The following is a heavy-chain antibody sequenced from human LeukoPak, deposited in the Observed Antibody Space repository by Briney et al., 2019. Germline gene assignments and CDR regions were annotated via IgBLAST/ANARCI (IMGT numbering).Heavy chain of an antibody. CDR2: IKEDGSEK. V-gene: IGHV3-7*02. J-gene: IGHJ5*02. D-gene: IGHD6-6*01. CDR3: ARARSIAARPNWFDP. Sequence: PGGSLRLSCAASGFTFSRYWMSWVRQAPGKGLEWVANIKEDGSEKYYVDSVKGRFTISRDNAKNSLYLQMNSLRAEDTAVYYCARARSIAARPNWFDPWGQGTLVTVSS. CDR1: GFTFSRYW.